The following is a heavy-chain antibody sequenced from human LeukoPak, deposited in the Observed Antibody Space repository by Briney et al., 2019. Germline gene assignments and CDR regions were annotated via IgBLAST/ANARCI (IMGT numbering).Heavy chain of an antibody. D-gene: IGHD4-17*01. CDR1: GFTFSSYS. V-gene: IGHV3-21*01. CDR2: ISSSSSYI. J-gene: IGHJ5*02. Sequence: PGGSLRLSCAASGFTFSSYSMNWVRQAPGKGLEWVSSISSSSSYIYYADSVKGRFTISRDNAKNSLYLQMNSLRAEDTAVYYCARGSRGADGWFDPWGQGTLVTVSS. CDR3: ARGSRGADGWFDP.